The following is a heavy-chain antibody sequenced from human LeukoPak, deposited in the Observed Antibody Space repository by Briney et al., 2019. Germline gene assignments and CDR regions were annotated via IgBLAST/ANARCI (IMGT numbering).Heavy chain of an antibody. V-gene: IGHV3-48*02. CDR2: ISSSSSTT. CDR3: ARDDRHYDRGIQLWSRYYYYYGMDV. CDR1: GFTFSSYS. Sequence: PGGSLRLSCAASGFTFSSYSMNWVRQAPGKGLEWVSYISSSSSTTYYADSVKGRFTISRDNAKNSLYLQMNSLRDEDTAVYYCARDDRHYDRGIQLWSRYYYYYGMDVWGQGTTVTVSS. J-gene: IGHJ6*02. D-gene: IGHD5-18*01.